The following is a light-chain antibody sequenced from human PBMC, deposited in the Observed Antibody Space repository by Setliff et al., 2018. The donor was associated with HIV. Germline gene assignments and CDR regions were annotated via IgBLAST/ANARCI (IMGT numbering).Light chain of an antibody. CDR3: SSYASSNTPP. Sequence: LAQPASVSGSPGQSITISCTGTSSDVGGYSYVSWYQQHPGKAPKLIIYEVRNRPSGVSNRFSGSKSGNTASLTISGLQAEDEADYYCSSYASSNTPPFGTGTKVTVL. CDR2: EVR. V-gene: IGLV2-14*01. CDR1: SSDVGGYSY. J-gene: IGLJ1*01.